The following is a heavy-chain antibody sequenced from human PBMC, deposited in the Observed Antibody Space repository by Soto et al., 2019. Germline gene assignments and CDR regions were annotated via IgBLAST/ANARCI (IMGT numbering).Heavy chain of an antibody. V-gene: IGHV3-23*01. J-gene: IGHJ1*01. Sequence: TGLELVAGISGKGRITHYADSVKGRFTVSRDNSKNTLYLQMNTLRDEDTALYYCAKPYFFFQAEDCIRDWPPVSAFLLNRSSDLGIPAE. CDR3: AKPYFFFQAEDCIRDWPPVSAFLLNRSSDLGIPAE. D-gene: IGHD3-9*01. CDR2: ISGKGRIT.